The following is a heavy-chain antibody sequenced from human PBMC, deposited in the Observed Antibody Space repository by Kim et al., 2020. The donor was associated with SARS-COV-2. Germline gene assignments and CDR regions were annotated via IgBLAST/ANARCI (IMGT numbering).Heavy chain of an antibody. D-gene: IGHD6-13*01. CDR1: GYSISSGYY. CDR2: IYHSGST. Sequence: SETLSLTCTVSGYSISSGYYWGWIRQPPGKGLEWIGSIYHSGSTYYNPSLKSRVTISVDTSKNQFSLKLSSVTAADTAVYYCARDTYSSSWYYYGMDVWG. J-gene: IGHJ6*01. CDR3: ARDTYSSSWYYYGMDV. V-gene: IGHV4-38-2*02.